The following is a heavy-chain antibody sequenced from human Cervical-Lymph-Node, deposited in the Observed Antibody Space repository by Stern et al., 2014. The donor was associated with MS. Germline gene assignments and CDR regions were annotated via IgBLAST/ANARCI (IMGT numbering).Heavy chain of an antibody. CDR2: INPNSGGT. Sequence: VQLVESGAEVKKPGASVKVSCKASGYTFTGYYMHWVRQAPGQGLEWMGRINPNSGGTNYAQRFRGRVTMTGDTSTSTAYMELSRLRSDDTAVYYCARDGDSHDYWGQGTLVTVSS. CDR1: GYTFTGYY. V-gene: IGHV1-2*06. D-gene: IGHD3-3*01. CDR3: ARDGDSHDY. J-gene: IGHJ4*02.